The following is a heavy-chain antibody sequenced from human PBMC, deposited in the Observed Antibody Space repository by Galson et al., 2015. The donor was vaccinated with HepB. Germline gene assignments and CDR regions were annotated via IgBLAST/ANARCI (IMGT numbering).Heavy chain of an antibody. CDR2: ISAYNGNT. V-gene: IGHV1-18*04. Sequence: AVKVSCKASGYTFTSYGISWVRQAPGQGLEWMGWISAYNGNTNYAQKLQGRVTMTTDTSTSTAYMELRSLRSDDTAVYYCARSQQLVLGVGATLRYWGQGTLVTVSS. J-gene: IGHJ4*02. CDR1: GYTFTSYG. CDR3: ARSQQLVLGVGATLRY. D-gene: IGHD6-13*01.